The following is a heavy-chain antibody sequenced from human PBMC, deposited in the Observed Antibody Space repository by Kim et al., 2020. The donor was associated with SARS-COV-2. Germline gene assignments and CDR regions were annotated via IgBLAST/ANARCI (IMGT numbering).Heavy chain of an antibody. CDR2: ISSSSSTI. D-gene: IGHD3-9*01. Sequence: GGSLRLSCAASGFTFSSYSMNWVRQAPGKGLEWVSYISSSSSTIYYADSVKGRFTISRDNAKNSLYLQMNSLRDEDTAVYYCARDQYYDILTGYRDDAFDIWGQGTMVTVSS. V-gene: IGHV3-48*02. CDR3: ARDQYYDILTGYRDDAFDI. J-gene: IGHJ3*02. CDR1: GFTFSSYS.